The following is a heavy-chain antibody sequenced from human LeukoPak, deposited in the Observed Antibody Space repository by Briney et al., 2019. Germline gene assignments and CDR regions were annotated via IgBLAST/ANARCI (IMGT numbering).Heavy chain of an antibody. J-gene: IGHJ4*02. V-gene: IGHV3-66*01. D-gene: IGHD3-16*02. CDR3: VRNHRYDC. CDR2: IYSDGTT. CDR1: GFTVSNNY. Sequence: PGGSLRLSCAASGFTVSNNYMSWVRQTPGKGLEWVSVIYSDGTTYYGDTVKGRFTISRDKAKNTLYLKMNSLRVDDTAVYYCVRNHRYDCWGQGTLVTVSS.